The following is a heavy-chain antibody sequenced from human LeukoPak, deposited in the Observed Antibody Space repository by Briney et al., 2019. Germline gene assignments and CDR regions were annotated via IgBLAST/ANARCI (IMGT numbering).Heavy chain of an antibody. V-gene: IGHV3-23*01. CDR1: GFTFNTYG. Sequence: PGGSLRLSCAASGFTFNTYGMTWVRQAPGKGLEWVSAISGSGTSTYYADSVQGRFTISRDNSKNTLSLQMNSLRAEATAVYYCAKKRDSHETLYSFDYWGQGTLVTVSS. CDR2: ISGSGTST. D-gene: IGHD2-15*01. J-gene: IGHJ4*02. CDR3: AKKRDSHETLYSFDY.